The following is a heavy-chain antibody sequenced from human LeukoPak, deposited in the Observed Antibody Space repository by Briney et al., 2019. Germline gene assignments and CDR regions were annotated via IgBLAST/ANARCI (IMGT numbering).Heavy chain of an antibody. V-gene: IGHV1-18*01. D-gene: IGHD3-22*01. CDR2: ISAYNGNT. Sequence: ASVKVSCKASGYTFTSYGISWVRQAPGQGLEWMGWISAYNGNTNYAQKLQGRVTMTTVTSTSTAYMELRSLRSDDTAVYYCARDTYYDSSGYYYVARQFDYWGQGTLVTVSS. CDR3: ARDTYYDSSGYYYVARQFDY. CDR1: GYTFTSYG. J-gene: IGHJ4*02.